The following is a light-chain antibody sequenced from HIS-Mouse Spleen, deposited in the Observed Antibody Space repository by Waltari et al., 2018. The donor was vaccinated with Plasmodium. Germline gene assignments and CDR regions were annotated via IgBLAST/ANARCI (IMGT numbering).Light chain of an antibody. J-gene: IGLJ3*02. CDR2: EY. Sequence: SYELTQPPSVSVSPGQTARITCSGNALPNKYAYWYQQKSGQAPVLVIYEYKRFSGSSSGTMTTLTISGAQVEEEGDYYCYSTDSSGNHRVFDGGTKLTVL. CDR1: ALPNKY. V-gene: IGLV3-10*01. CDR3: YSTDSSGNHRV.